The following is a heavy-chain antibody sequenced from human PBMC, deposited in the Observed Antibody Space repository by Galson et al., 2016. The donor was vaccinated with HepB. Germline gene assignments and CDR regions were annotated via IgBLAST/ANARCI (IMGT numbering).Heavy chain of an antibody. D-gene: IGHD5-18*01. CDR3: AKDLDGYTYGYSYSDH. V-gene: IGHV3-23*01. Sequence: SLRLSCAASGFTFSNYAMSWGRQAPGKGLEWVSSISGSGGTTYYADSVKGRFTISRDKSKNTLYLQMNSLRGEDTAVYYCAKDLDGYTYGYSYSDHWGQGTLVTVSS. CDR1: GFTFSNYA. J-gene: IGHJ4*02. CDR2: ISGSGGTT.